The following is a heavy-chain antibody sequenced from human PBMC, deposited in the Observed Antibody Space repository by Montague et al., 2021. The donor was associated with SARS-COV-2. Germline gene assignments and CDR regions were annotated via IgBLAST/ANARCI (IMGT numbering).Heavy chain of an antibody. J-gene: IGHJ4*02. D-gene: IGHD3-10*01. CDR1: LRSVGRYY. CDR2: IHQSGSN. V-gene: IGHV4-59*02. Sequence: SETLSLTCAGYLRSVGRYYWGWIRQPPVWSLEWIEHIHQSGSNTYNPSLKSRVTISIDTPKNQFALKLSSVTAADTAVYYCARGLDPSGTYYLHYWGQGTLVTVSS. CDR3: ARGLDPSGTYYLHY.